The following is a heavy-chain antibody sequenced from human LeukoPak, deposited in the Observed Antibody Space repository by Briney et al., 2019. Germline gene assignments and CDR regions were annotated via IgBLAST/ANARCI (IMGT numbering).Heavy chain of an antibody. CDR1: GGSFSGYY. Sequence: PSETLSLTCAVYGGSFSGYYWSWIRQPPGKGLEWIGEINHSGSTNYNPSLKSRVTISVDTSKNQFSLKLSSVTAADTAVYYCARGRGGRYDYPLRPRHYGMDVWGQGTTVTVSS. CDR3: ARGRGGRYDYPLRPRHYGMDV. J-gene: IGHJ6*02. CDR2: INHSGST. V-gene: IGHV4-34*01. D-gene: IGHD5-12*01.